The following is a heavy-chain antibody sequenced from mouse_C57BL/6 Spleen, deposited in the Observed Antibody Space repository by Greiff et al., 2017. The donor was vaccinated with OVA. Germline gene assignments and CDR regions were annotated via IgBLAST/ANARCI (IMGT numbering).Heavy chain of an antibody. CDR2: ILPGSGST. CDR1: GYTFTGYW. V-gene: IGHV1-9*01. D-gene: IGHD1-1*01. CDR3: ARRDYGSSYGAY. J-gene: IGHJ3*01. Sequence: QVQLKESGAELMKPGASVKLSCKATGYTFTGYWIEWVKQRPGHGLEWIGEILPGSGSTNYNEKFKGKATFTADTSSNTAYMQLSSLTTEDSAIYYCARRDYGSSYGAYWGQGTLVTVSA.